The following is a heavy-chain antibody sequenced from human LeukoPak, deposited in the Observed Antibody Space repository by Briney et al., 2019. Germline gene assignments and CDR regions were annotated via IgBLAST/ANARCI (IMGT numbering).Heavy chain of an antibody. CDR1: GFTFGSYA. V-gene: IGHV3-30*01. Sequence: GGSLRLSCAASGFTFGSYAMHWVRQAPGKGLEWVAVISYDGSNKYYADSVKGRFTISRDNSKNTLYLQMNSLRAEDTAVYYCARDQRVVLDYWGQGTLVTVSS. J-gene: IGHJ4*02. D-gene: IGHD2-2*01. CDR2: ISYDGSNK. CDR3: ARDQRVVLDY.